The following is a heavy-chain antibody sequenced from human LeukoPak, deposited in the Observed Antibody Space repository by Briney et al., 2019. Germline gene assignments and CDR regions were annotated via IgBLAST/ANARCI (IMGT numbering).Heavy chain of an antibody. CDR2: INPNSGGT. CDR3: ARGVYYYYYMDV. Sequence: ASVKVSCKASGYTFTGYYMHWVRQAPGQGLEWMGRINPNSGGTNYAQKFQGRVTMTRDTSISTACMELSRLRSDDTAVYYCARGVYYYYYMDVWGKGTTVTVSS. V-gene: IGHV1-2*06. CDR1: GYTFTGYY. J-gene: IGHJ6*03.